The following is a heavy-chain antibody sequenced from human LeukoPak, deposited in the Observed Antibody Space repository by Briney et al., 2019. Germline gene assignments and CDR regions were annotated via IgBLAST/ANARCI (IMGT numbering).Heavy chain of an antibody. CDR2: INHSGST. J-gene: IGHJ4*02. V-gene: IGHV4-34*01. D-gene: IGHD6-6*01. CDR1: GGSFSGYY. CDR3: ARGANSSSSRKRYYFDY. Sequence: SETLSLTCAVYGGSFSGYYWSWIRQPPGKGLEWIGEINHSGSTNYNPSLKSRVTISVDTSKNQFSLELSSVTAADTAVYYCARGANSSSSRKRYYFDYWGQGTLVTVSS.